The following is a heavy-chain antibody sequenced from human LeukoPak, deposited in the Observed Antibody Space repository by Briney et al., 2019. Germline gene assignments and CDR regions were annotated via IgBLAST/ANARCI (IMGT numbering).Heavy chain of an antibody. CDR3: ARGGLTMIVGSDACDM. Sequence: SVKVSCKASGGTFSSYPLSWVRQAPGEGLECMGRIIPIFGTANYAQKFQGRVTLTTDESTSTAYMEVSRLRSEDTAVYYCARGGLTMIVGSDACDMWAERTRHSVPS. CDR1: GGTFSSYP. J-gene: IGHJ3*02. CDR2: IIPIFGTA. D-gene: IGHD3-22*01. V-gene: IGHV1-69*05.